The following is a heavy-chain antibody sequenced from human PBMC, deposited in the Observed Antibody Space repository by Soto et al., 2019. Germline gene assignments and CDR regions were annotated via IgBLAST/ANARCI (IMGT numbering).Heavy chain of an antibody. CDR1: GYTFTAYG. D-gene: IGHD1-26*01. J-gene: IGHJ6*02. CDR2: ISPYNGHT. CDR3: ARSGWNSPYYSHGLDV. V-gene: IGHV1-18*01. Sequence: QIYLVQSGAEVMQSGASVKVSCKTSGYTFTAYGITWVRQAQGQGLELVGWISPYNGHTKNAEKFEGRVTLTTDLPSGTASMELKSLKSADTAVYYCARSGWNSPYYSHGLDVWCQGTTVTVSS.